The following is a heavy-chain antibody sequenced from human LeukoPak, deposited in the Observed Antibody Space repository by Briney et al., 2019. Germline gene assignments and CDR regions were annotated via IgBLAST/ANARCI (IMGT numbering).Heavy chain of an antibody. CDR1: DDTFSNYG. D-gene: IGHD6-19*01. J-gene: IGHJ3*01. Sequence: ASVKVPCKASDDTFSNYGISWVRQAPGQGLEWMGSISTYNGNTHYAQKFQGRVTMTTDTSTNIAYLELRDLRSDDTAVYYCARTQWLEDAFDFWGQGTVVTVSS. V-gene: IGHV1-18*01. CDR2: ISTYNGNT. CDR3: ARTQWLEDAFDF.